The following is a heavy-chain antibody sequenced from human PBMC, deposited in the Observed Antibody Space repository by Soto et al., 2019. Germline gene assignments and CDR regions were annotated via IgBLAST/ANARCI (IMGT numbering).Heavy chain of an antibody. V-gene: IGHV3-48*04. J-gene: IGHJ3*02. CDR1: GFTFSTYS. D-gene: IGHD2-21*01. CDR2: ISSSSSVI. Sequence: GGSLRLSCSVSGFTFSTYSMAWIRQAPGKGLEWLSYISSSSSVIYYADSVKGRITVSRDNGKNALILQMHSLRADDTAVYYCARYLIIPRAFDIWGQGTAVTVSS. CDR3: ARYLIIPRAFDI.